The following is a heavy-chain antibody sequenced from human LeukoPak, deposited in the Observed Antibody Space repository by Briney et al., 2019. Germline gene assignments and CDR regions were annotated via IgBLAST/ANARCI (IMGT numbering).Heavy chain of an antibody. D-gene: IGHD6-19*01. CDR3: AITKADDYSSTWIAEYFQH. Sequence: GGSLRLSCAASGFTFSSYAMSWFRQAPGKGLEWVSVTSRSGGRTNYADSVKGRFTLSRDNSKNTLYLQMNSLRAEDSAIYYCAITKADDYSSTWIAEYFQHWGQGTLVTVSS. CDR2: TSRSGGRT. CDR1: GFTFSSYA. V-gene: IGHV3-23*01. J-gene: IGHJ1*01.